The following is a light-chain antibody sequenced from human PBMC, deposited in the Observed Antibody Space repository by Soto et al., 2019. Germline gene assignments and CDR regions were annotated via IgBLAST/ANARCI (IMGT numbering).Light chain of an antibody. V-gene: IGKV1-5*03. CDR1: QSISSW. Sequence: DIQMTQYPSTMSASVGDSVTITCRASQSISSWLAWYQQKPGKAPKLLIYKASSLESGVPSRFSGSGSGTEFTLTISSLQPDDFATYYCQQYNSYSWTFGQGTKVEIK. CDR3: QQYNSYSWT. CDR2: KAS. J-gene: IGKJ1*01.